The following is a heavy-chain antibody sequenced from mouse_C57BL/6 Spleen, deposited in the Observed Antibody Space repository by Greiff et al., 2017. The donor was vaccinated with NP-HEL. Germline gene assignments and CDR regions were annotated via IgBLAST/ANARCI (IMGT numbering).Heavy chain of an antibody. CDR3: ARKGSNSFYAMDY. J-gene: IGHJ4*01. D-gene: IGHD2-5*01. Sequence: VQLKQSGAELVKPGASVKISCKASGYAFSSYWMNWVKQRPGKGLEWIGQIYPGDGDTNYNGKFKGKATLTADKSSSTAYMQLSSLTSEDSAVYFCARKGSNSFYAMDYWGQGTSVTVSS. CDR2: IYPGDGDT. CDR1: GYAFSSYW. V-gene: IGHV1-80*01.